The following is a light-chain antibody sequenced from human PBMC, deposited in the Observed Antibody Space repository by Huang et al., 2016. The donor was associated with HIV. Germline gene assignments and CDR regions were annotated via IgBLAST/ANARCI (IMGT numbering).Light chain of an antibody. Sequence: DIQMTQSPSSLSASPGVRVTLSCRANQDIGNFLAWYQHKPGGVPRLLIYGASTLQAGVPSRFSGRGSWTDFTLTITSFQPDDVATYYCQRYDSAPRAFGQGTKVEI. CDR3: QRYDSAPRA. CDR2: GAS. CDR1: QDIGNF. J-gene: IGKJ1*01. V-gene: IGKV1-27*01.